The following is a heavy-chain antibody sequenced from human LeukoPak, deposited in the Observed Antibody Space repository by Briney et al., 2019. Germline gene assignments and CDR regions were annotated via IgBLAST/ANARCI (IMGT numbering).Heavy chain of an antibody. CDR1: GYTLTELS. Sequence: ASVKVSCRVSGYTLTELSMHWVRQAPGKGLEWMGGFDPEDGETIYAQKFQGRVTMTEDTSTDTAYMELSSLRSEDTAVYYCATVGGGECYFDYWGQGTLVTVSS. V-gene: IGHV1-24*01. J-gene: IGHJ4*02. CDR3: ATVGGGECYFDY. CDR2: FDPEDGET. D-gene: IGHD3-10*01.